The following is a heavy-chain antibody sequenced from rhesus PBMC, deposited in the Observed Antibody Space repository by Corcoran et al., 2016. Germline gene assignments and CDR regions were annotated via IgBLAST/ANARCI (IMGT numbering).Heavy chain of an antibody. CDR1: GYSISSGYD. J-gene: IGHJ5-2*01. V-gene: IGHV4-99*01. Sequence: QVQLQESGQGLVKPSETLSLTCAVSGYSISSGYDWGWIRQPPGKGLEYIGYINNRRSTYYNPSLKSRVTISKGTSKIQFSLKLSSVTAADTAVYYCARMDFWGQGVLVTVSS. CDR2: INNRRST. CDR3: ARMDF.